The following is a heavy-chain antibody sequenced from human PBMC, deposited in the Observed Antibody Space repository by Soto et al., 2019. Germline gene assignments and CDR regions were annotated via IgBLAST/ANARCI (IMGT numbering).Heavy chain of an antibody. Sequence: EVQLVESGGGLVKPGGSLRLSCAASGFTFSSYSMNWVRQAPGKGLEWVSVIYSGGSTYYADSVKGRFTISRDNSKNTLYLQMNSLRAEDTAVYYCARDGSRADIVARRILGYWGQGTLVTVSS. V-gene: IGHV3-66*01. CDR2: IYSGGST. CDR1: GFTFSSYS. D-gene: IGHD5-12*01. J-gene: IGHJ4*02. CDR3: ARDGSRADIVARRILGY.